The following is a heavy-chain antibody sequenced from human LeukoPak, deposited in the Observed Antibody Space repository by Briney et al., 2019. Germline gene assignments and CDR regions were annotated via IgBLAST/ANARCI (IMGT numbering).Heavy chain of an antibody. CDR2: ISTYSGNT. Sequence: ASVKVSCKASGYTFTGYYMHWVRQAPGQGLEWMGWISTYSGNTNYIQKLQGRVTMTTDTSTSTAYMEVRSLKSDDTAVYYCARGAGPGTLTYPFDYWGQGTLVTVSS. V-gene: IGHV1-18*04. CDR1: GYTFTGYY. D-gene: IGHD1-7*01. CDR3: ARGAGPGTLTYPFDY. J-gene: IGHJ4*02.